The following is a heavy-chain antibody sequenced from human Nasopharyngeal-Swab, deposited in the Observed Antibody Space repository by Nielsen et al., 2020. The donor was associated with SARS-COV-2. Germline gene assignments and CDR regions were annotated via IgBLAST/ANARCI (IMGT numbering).Heavy chain of an antibody. CDR3: AKDSGTTVADY. D-gene: IGHD4-23*01. V-gene: IGHV3-74*01. CDR2: INSDGSST. CDR1: GFTFSSYW. Sequence: GESLKISCAASGFTFSSYWRHWVRQAPGKGLVWVSRINSDGSSTSYADSVKGRFTISRDNAKNTLYLQMNSLRAEDTAVYYCAKDSGTTVADYWGQGTLVTVSS. J-gene: IGHJ4*02.